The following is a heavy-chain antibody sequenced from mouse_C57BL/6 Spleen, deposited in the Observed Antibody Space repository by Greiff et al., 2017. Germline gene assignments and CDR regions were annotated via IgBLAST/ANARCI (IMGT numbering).Heavy chain of an antibody. CDR2: IDPGDGET. CDR3: GRGGYYGSSYEAMDY. Sequence: VQLQQSGAELVKPGASVKLSCTASGFNIKDYYMHWVKQRTEQGLAWIGRIDPGDGETKYAPKFQGKATITADTSSNPAYLQLSSLTSADTAVYYCGRGGYYGSSYEAMDYWGQGTSVTVSS. D-gene: IGHD1-1*01. CDR1: GFNIKDYY. J-gene: IGHJ4*01. V-gene: IGHV14-2*01.